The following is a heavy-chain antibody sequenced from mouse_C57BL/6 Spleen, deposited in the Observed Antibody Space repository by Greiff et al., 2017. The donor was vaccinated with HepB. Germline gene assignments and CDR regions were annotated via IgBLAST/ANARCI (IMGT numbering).Heavy chain of an antibody. CDR2: IDPENGDT. Sequence: VQLQESGAELVRPGASVKLSCTASGFNIKDDYMHWVKQRPEQGLEWIGWIDPENGDTEYASKFKGKATITADTSSNTAYLQLSSLTSEDTAVYYGTRGTTVVASFDYWGQGTTLTVSS. CDR3: TRGTTVVASFDY. D-gene: IGHD1-1*01. J-gene: IGHJ2*01. CDR1: GFNIKDDY. V-gene: IGHV14-4*01.